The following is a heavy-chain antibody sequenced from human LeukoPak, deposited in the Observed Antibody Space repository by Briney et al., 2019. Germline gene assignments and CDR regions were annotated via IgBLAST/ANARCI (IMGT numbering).Heavy chain of an antibody. D-gene: IGHD2/OR15-2a*01. CDR2: ISGSGSST. J-gene: IGHJ4*02. Sequence: GGSLRLSCAASGFTFSNCAMSWVRQAPEKGLEWVSGISGSGSSTYYADSVKGRFTISRDNSENTLSLQMNSLRADDTAIYYCAKSCNSGNCYYNYWGQGTLVTASS. CDR3: AKSCNSGNCYYNY. CDR1: GFTFSNCA. V-gene: IGHV3-23*01.